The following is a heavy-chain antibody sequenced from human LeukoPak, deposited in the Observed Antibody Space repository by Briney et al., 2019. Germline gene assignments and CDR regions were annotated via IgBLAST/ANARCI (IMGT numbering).Heavy chain of an antibody. D-gene: IGHD1-26*01. CDR3: AKDPLSSSGSYSGWFDP. V-gene: IGHV3-7*03. CDR1: GFTSSSYW. CDR2: INQDGSDK. J-gene: IGHJ5*02. Sequence: PGGSLRLSCAASGFTSSSYWMGWVRQAPGKGLEWVANINQDGSDKYYVDSVKGRFTISRDNRKNILYLDMNTLRAEDTAVYYCAKDPLSSSGSYSGWFDPWGQGTLVIVSS.